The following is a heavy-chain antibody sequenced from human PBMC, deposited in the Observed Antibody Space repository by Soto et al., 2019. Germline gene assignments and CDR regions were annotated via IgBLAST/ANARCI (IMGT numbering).Heavy chain of an antibody. V-gene: IGHV4-30-4*01. CDR3: ARGRYCLTGRCFPNWFDS. J-gene: IGHJ5*01. Sequence: PSETLSLTCSVSGDSISNLDYFWAWIRQPPGQALEYIGYIYKSATTYYNPSFESRVAISVDTSKSQFSLNLTSVNAADTAVYFCARGRYCLTGRCFPNWFDSWGQGALFTVSS. D-gene: IGHD7-27*01. CDR2: IYKSATT. CDR1: GDSISNLDYF.